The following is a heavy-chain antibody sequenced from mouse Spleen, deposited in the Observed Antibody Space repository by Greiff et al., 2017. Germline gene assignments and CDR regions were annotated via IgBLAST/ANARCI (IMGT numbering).Heavy chain of an antibody. CDR1: GYSFTGYY. CDR3: ARRDWYGNYWDY. CDR2: INPSTGGT. J-gene: IGHJ2*01. Sequence: VQLQQSGPELVKPGASVKISCKASGYSFTGYYMNWVKQSPEKSLEWIGEINPSTGGTTYNQKFKAKATLTVDKSSSTAYMQLKSLTSEDSAVYYCARRDWYGNYWDYWGQGTTLTVSS. V-gene: IGHV1-42*01. D-gene: IGHD2-10*02.